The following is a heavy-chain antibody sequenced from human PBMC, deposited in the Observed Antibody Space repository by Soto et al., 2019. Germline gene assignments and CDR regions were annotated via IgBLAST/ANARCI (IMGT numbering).Heavy chain of an antibody. J-gene: IGHJ4*02. CDR1: GYTFTDYY. D-gene: IGHD3-22*01. V-gene: IGHV1-2*04. Sequence: QVQLVQSGAEVKKPGASVKVSCKASGYTFTDYYIHWVRQAPGQGLEWMGWINPNSGGTLYAQKFEGWVTMTRDTSINTASMDVSRVKSTDTGVYYCARGGGDSSGFDSWGQGTLVTASS. CDR2: INPNSGGT. CDR3: ARGGGDSSGFDS.